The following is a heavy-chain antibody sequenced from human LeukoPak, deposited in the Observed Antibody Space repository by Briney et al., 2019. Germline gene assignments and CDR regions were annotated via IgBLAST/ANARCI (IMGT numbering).Heavy chain of an antibody. V-gene: IGHV4-39*01. Sequence: SETLSLTCSVSGGSISSSSYYWGWIRQPPGKGLEWIGSIYYSGSTYYNPSLKSRVTISVDTSKNQFSLKLSSVTAADTAVYYCAIRRYSSSPGLVDYWGQGTLVTVSS. CDR1: GGSISSSSYY. CDR2: IYYSGST. CDR3: AIRRYSSSPGLVDY. J-gene: IGHJ4*02. D-gene: IGHD6-6*01.